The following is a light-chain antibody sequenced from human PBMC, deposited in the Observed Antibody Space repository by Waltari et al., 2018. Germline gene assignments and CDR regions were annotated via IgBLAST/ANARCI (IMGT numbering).Light chain of an antibody. CDR1: ESGLYSSNNKNH. Sequence: DIVMTQSPESLAVSLGERATINCKSSESGLYSSNNKNHLAWYQQKPGQPPKLLLYWASTRKSGVPDRFSGSGSETDFTLTVTSLQAEDAAVYYCQQYYSTPLTFGGGTRVEI. CDR3: QQYYSTPLT. CDR2: WAS. J-gene: IGKJ4*01. V-gene: IGKV4-1*01.